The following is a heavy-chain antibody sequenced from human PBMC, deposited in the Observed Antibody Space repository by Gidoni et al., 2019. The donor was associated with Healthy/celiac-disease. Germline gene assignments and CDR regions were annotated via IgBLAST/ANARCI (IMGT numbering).Heavy chain of an antibody. J-gene: IGHJ5*02. CDR2: INTNTGNP. V-gene: IGHV7-4-1*02. CDR3: AREDCSSTSCWFDP. CDR1: GSTFTSYA. Sequence: QVQLVQSGSELKKPGASVKVSCKASGSTFTSYAMNWVRQAPGQGLEWMGWINTNTGNPTYAQGFTGRFVFSLDPSVSTAYLQISSLKAEDTAVYYCAREDCSSTSCWFDPWGQGTLVTVSS. D-gene: IGHD2-2*01.